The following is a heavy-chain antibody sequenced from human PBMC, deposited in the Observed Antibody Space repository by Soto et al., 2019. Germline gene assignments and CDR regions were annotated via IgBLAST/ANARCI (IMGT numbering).Heavy chain of an antibody. CDR1: GGSISSYY. CDR3: ARLLGPADAFDI. D-gene: IGHD7-27*01. CDR2: IYYSGST. Sequence: SETLSLTCTVSGGSISSYYWSWIRQPPGKGLEWIGYIYYSGSTNYNPSLKSRVTISVDTSKNQFSLKLSSVTAADTAVYYCARLLGPADAFDIWGQGTMVTVSS. J-gene: IGHJ3*02. V-gene: IGHV4-59*08.